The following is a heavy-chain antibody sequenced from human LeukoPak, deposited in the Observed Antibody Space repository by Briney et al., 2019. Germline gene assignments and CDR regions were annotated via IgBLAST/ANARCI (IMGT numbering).Heavy chain of an antibody. CDR3: ARVASYGYFVDESFDY. J-gene: IGHJ4*02. CDR1: GGSISSDY. CDR2: VYYSGST. V-gene: IGHV4-59*01. D-gene: IGHD5-18*01. Sequence: SETLSLTCTVSGGSISSDYWSWIRQPPGEGRGWIGYVYYSGSTNYNPSLKSQVTISVDTSTYQFSLKLSSVTAADTAVYYCARVASYGYFVDESFDYWGQGTLVTVSS.